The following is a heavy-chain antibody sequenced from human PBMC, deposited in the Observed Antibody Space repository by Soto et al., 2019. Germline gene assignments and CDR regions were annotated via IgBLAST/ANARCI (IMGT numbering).Heavy chain of an antibody. CDR1: GGSISSGGYY. CDR3: ARVLRDSLTGYSVGAFGI. V-gene: IGHV4-31*03. D-gene: IGHD3-9*01. Sequence: QVQLQESGPGLVKPSQTLSLTCTVSGGSISSGGYYWSWIRQHPGKGLEWIGYIYYSGSTYYNPSLKSRVTISVDTSKNQFFLKLSSVTAADTAVYYCARVLRDSLTGYSVGAFGIWGQGTMVTVSS. CDR2: IYYSGST. J-gene: IGHJ3*02.